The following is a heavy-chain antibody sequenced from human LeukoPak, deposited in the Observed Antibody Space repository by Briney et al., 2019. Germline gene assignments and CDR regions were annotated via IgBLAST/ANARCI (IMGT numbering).Heavy chain of an antibody. CDR2: IYYSGST. Sequence: PSETLSLTCTVSGGSISSYYWSWIRQPPGKGLEWIGYIYYSGSTYYNPSLKSRVTISVDTSKNQFSLKLSSVTAADTAVYYCSGYCTNGVCYTGGYWGQGTLVTVSS. CDR3: SGYCTNGVCYTGGY. J-gene: IGHJ4*02. V-gene: IGHV4-59*08. D-gene: IGHD2-8*01. CDR1: GGSISSYY.